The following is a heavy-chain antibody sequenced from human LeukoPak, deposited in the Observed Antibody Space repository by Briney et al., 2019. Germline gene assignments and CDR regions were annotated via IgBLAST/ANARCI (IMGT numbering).Heavy chain of an antibody. CDR2: IYYSGST. Sequence: SETLSLTCTVPGGSISSGGYYWSWIRQHPGKGLEWIGYIYYSGSTYYNPSLKSRVTISVDTSKNQFSLKLSSVTAADTAVYYCARVPVKADAFDIWGQGTMVTVSS. J-gene: IGHJ3*02. V-gene: IGHV4-31*03. CDR3: ARVPVKADAFDI. CDR1: GGSISSGGYY.